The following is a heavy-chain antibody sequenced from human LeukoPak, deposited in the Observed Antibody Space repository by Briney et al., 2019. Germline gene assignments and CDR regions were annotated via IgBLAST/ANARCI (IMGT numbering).Heavy chain of an antibody. CDR3: ARKEATYYMDV. V-gene: IGHV4-38-2*01. CDR2: IYHSGST. D-gene: IGHD5-12*01. J-gene: IGHJ6*03. Sequence: SXTLSLTCAVSGYSISSGYYWGWIRPPPGKGLEWIGIIYHSGSTYYNPSLKRGVTISVDTSKNQFSLKLSSVTAADTVVYYCARKEATYYMDVWGKGTTVTVSS. CDR1: GYSISSGYY.